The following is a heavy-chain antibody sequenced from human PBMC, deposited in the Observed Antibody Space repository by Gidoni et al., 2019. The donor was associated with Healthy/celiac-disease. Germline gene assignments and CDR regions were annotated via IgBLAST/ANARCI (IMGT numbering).Heavy chain of an antibody. CDR3: AKARSIAAAGLNDY. D-gene: IGHD6-13*01. Sequence: EVQLLESGGGLVQPGGSLRLSCAAPGFTFSSYAMSWVSQAPGKGLEWVSAISGSGGSTYYADSVKGRFTISRDNSKNTLYLQMNSLRAEDTAVYYCAKARSIAAAGLNDYWGQGTLVTVSS. CDR2: ISGSGGST. V-gene: IGHV3-23*01. CDR1: GFTFSSYA. J-gene: IGHJ4*02.